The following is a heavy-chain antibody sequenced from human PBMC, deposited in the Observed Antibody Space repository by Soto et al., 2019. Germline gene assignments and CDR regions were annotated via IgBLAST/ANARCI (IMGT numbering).Heavy chain of an antibody. J-gene: IGHJ5*02. CDR2: ISYDVSNK. D-gene: IGHD3-16*02. V-gene: IGHV3-30*03. Sequence: XVSLRLSCAASGFTFSSYCMHWVRQAPGKGLEWVAVISYDVSNKYYADSVKGRFTISRDNSKNTLYLQMNSLRAEDTAVYYCARDLRAVFAGVIGNWFDPCGQGTLVTVSS. CDR1: GFTFSSYC. CDR3: ARDLRAVFAGVIGNWFDP.